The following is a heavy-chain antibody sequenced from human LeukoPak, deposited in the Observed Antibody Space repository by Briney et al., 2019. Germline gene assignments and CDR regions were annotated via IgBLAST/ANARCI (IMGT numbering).Heavy chain of an antibody. V-gene: IGHV4-34*01. CDR1: GGSFSAYY. J-gene: IGHJ4*02. CDR3: ARGGNGRVLGY. CDR2: INHSGST. D-gene: IGHD2-8*02. Sequence: PSETLSLTCAVYGGSFSAYYWSWIRQPPGKGLEWIGEINHSGSTNYNPSLKSRVTISVDTSKNQFSLKLSSVTAADTAVYYCARGGNGRVLGYWGQGTLVTVSS.